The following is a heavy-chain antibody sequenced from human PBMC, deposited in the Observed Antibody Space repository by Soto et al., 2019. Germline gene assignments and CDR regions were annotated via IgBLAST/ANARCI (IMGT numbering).Heavy chain of an antibody. D-gene: IGHD5-18*01. J-gene: IGHJ5*02. CDR1: GYTFTSYG. V-gene: IGHV1-18*01. CDR2: ISAYNGNT. Sequence: ASVKVSCKASGYTFTSYGISWVRQAPGQGLEWMGWISAYNGNTNYAQKLQGRVTMTTDTSTSTAYMGLRSLRSDDTAVYYCARHSIQLWSGWFDPWGQGNLVTGSS. CDR3: ARHSIQLWSGWFDP.